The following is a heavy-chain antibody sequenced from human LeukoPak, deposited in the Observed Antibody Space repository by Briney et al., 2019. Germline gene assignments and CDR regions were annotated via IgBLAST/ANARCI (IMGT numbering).Heavy chain of an antibody. V-gene: IGHV3-7*03. D-gene: IGHD6-13*01. J-gene: IGHJ4*02. Sequence: GGSLRLSCEGSGFTFRTYWMTWVRQAPGKGLEWVANIKQDGSEKYYVDSVKGRFTISRDNTQNSLYLQMNSLRAEDTAVYYCARPRDSGWSKTWDYWGQGTLVTVSS. CDR2: IKQDGSEK. CDR3: ARPRDSGWSKTWDY. CDR1: GFTFRTYW.